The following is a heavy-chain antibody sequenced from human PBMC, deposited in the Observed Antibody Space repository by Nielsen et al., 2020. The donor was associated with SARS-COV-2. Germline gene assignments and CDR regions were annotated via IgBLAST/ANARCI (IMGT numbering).Heavy chain of an antibody. V-gene: IGHV3-30-3*01. J-gene: IGHJ4*02. CDR3: ARGMPVWSPPLDY. D-gene: IGHD3-10*01. CDR2: ISYDGSNK. CDR1: GFTFSSYA. Sequence: GESLKISCAASGFTFSSYAMHWVRQAPGKGLEWVAVISYDGSNKYYADSVKGRFTISRDNSKNTLYLQMNSLRAEDTAMYYCARGMPVWSPPLDYWGQGTLVTVSS.